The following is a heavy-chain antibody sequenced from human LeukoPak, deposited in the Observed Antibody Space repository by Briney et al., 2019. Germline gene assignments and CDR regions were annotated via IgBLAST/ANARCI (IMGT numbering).Heavy chain of an antibody. Sequence: SESLSLTCSVSGASISNYYWGWARQPAGKGLEWVARIYTSGSTDYNPSLKSRVTVSVDTSTRQFSLRLSSVTAADTAMYYCARESRTYDGSGYAYDYWGQGTLVTVSS. J-gene: IGHJ4*02. CDR1: GASISNYY. D-gene: IGHD3-22*01. V-gene: IGHV4-4*07. CDR2: IYTSGST. CDR3: ARESRTYDGSGYAYDY.